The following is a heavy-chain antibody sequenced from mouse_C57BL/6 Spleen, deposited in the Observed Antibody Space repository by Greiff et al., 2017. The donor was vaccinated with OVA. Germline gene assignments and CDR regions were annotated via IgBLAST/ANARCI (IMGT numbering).Heavy chain of an antibody. Sequence: EVKLMESGGGLVKPGGSLKLSCAASGFTFSDYGMHWVRQAPEKGLEWVAYISSGSSTIYYADTVKGRFTISRDNAKNTLFLQMTSLRSEDTAMYYGAKYFDVWGTGTTVTVSS. CDR3: AKYFDV. V-gene: IGHV5-17*01. CDR1: GFTFSDYG. CDR2: ISSGSSTI. J-gene: IGHJ1*03.